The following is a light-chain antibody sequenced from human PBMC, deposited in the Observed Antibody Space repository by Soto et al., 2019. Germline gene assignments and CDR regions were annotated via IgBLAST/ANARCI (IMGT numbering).Light chain of an antibody. Sequence: QSALTQPASVSGSPGQSITISCTGTSSDVGGYNYVSWYQQHSGKAPKLMIYEVSNRPSGVSNRFSGSKSGNTASLTISGLQAEDEADYYCSSYTSSSTRVFGGGTKLTFL. CDR1: SSDVGGYNY. V-gene: IGLV2-14*01. CDR3: SSYTSSSTRV. J-gene: IGLJ3*02. CDR2: EVS.